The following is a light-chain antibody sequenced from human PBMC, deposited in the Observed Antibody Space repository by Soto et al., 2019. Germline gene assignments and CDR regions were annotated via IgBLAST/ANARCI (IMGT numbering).Light chain of an antibody. CDR2: NSD. CDR3: ATWDDSLSGPV. CDR1: SSNVGNHF. Sequence: SGLTPPPSASCTPGHSVTISCSGSSSNVGNHFVYWYQHLPGTAPRLLIYNSDQRPSRVPDRFSGSKSGASASLAISGLRADDAGDYYCATWDDSLSGPVFGGGTK. V-gene: IGLV1-47*02. J-gene: IGLJ2*01.